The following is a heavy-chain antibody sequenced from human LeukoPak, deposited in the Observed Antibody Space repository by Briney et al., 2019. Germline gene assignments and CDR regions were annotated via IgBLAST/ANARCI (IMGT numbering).Heavy chain of an antibody. D-gene: IGHD6-13*01. Sequence: SGPTLVKPTQTLRLTCTFSGFSLSTRGAAVGWIRQPPVKALEWLALMYWDDDRRYSPSLKSRLTVTKDTSKNQVVLTMTNLDPVDTVTYYCAHNGDDSSRNWFDTWGQGILVTVSS. CDR3: AHNGDDSSRNWFDT. CDR1: GFSLSTRGAA. CDR2: MYWDDDR. J-gene: IGHJ5*02. V-gene: IGHV2-5*02.